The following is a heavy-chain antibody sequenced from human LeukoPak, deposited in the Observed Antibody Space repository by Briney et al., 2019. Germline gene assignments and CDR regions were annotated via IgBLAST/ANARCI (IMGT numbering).Heavy chain of an antibody. CDR3: ARESRIAAAGTGSKNY. J-gene: IGHJ4*02. Sequence: SETLSLTCTVSGGSISSGGYYWSWIRQPPGKGLEWIGYIYHSGSTYYNPSLKSRVTISVDRSKNQFSLKLSSVTAADTAVYYCARESRIAAAGTGSKNYWGQGTLVTVSS. D-gene: IGHD6-13*01. CDR1: GGSISSGGYY. V-gene: IGHV4-30-2*01. CDR2: IYHSGST.